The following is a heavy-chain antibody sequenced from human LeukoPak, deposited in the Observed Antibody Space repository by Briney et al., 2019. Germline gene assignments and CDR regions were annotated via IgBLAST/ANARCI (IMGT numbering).Heavy chain of an antibody. CDR3: VTTRSSSWPPFDP. Sequence: GGSLTLSCSVSGFTFSTFGMHWVRHAPGKGWEYVSVIIINGGSTYYADSVKGRFTISRDNSNNTLYLQRSSLRAEDTAVYYCVTTRSSSWPPFDPWGQGTLVTVSS. J-gene: IGHJ5*02. V-gene: IGHV3-64D*06. CDR1: GFTFSTFG. CDR2: IIINGGST. D-gene: IGHD2-2*01.